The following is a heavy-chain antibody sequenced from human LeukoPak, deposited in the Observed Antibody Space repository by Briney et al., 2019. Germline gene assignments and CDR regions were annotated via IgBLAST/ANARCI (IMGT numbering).Heavy chain of an antibody. V-gene: IGHV3-72*01. Sequence: GGSLRLSCAASGFTLSDHYMDWVRQAPRKGLEWVGRTGNRGNSYTTEYAASVKGRFTISRDDSKNSLYLQMNSLKAEDTAVYYCTNLRGYSGYDPLYYWGQGTLVTVSS. CDR3: TNLRGYSGYDPLYY. J-gene: IGHJ4*02. D-gene: IGHD5-12*01. CDR2: TGNRGNSYTT. CDR1: GFTLSDHY.